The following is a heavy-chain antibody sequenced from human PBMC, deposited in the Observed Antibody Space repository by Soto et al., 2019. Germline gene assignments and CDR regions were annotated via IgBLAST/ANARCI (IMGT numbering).Heavy chain of an antibody. V-gene: IGHV3-64D*08. CDR2: ISSNGGST. J-gene: IGHJ4*02. CDR1: GFTFSSYA. CDR3: VKDFVDYVWGSYRYYFDY. Sequence: GGSLRLSCSASGFTFSSYAMHWVRQAPGKGLEYVSAISSNGGSTYYADSVKGRFTISRDNSKNTLYLQMSSLRAEDTAVYYCVKDFVDYVWGSYRYYFDYWGQGTLVTVSS. D-gene: IGHD3-16*02.